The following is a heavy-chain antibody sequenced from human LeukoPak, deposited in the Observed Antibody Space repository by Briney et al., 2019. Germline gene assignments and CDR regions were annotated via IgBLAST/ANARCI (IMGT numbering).Heavy chain of an antibody. CDR2: LYSGSST. J-gene: IGHJ2*01. CDR1: GFSVSTKY. V-gene: IGHV3-53*01. CDR3: ARVGDHYHWYLDV. Sequence: PGGPLRLSCEGSGFSVSTKYMNWVRQAPGKGLEWVSILYSGSSTYYTDSVKGRFTVSRDDSKNTLYLHMNSLGVEDTAVYYCARVGDHYHWYLDVWGRGTLVTVSS. D-gene: IGHD3-10*01.